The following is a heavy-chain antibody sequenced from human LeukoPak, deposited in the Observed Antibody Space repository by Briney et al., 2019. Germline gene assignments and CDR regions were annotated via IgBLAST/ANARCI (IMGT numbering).Heavy chain of an antibody. V-gene: IGHV4-39*01. CDR1: GGSISSSSYY. CDR3: ARHATYYGDLDY. J-gene: IGHJ4*02. CDR2: IYYSGST. D-gene: IGHD4-17*01. Sequence: SETLSLTCTVSGGSISSSSYYWGWIRQPPGKGLEWIGSIYYSGSTYYNPSLKSRVTISVDTSKNQFSLKLSSATAADTAVYYCARHATYYGDLDYWGQGTLVTVSS.